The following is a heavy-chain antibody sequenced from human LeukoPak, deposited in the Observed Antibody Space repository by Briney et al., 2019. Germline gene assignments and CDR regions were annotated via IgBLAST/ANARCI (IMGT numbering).Heavy chain of an antibody. CDR3: ARAPTYYDFWSGYYDYFDY. J-gene: IGHJ4*02. V-gene: IGHV1-69*13. D-gene: IGHD3-3*01. CDR2: IIPIFGTA. Sequence: SVKVSCKASGGTFNSYAISWVRQAPGQGLEWMGGIIPIFGTANYAQKFQGRVTITADESTSTAYMELSSLRSEDTAVYYCARAPTYYDFWSGYYDYFDYWGQGTLVTVSS. CDR1: GGTFNSYA.